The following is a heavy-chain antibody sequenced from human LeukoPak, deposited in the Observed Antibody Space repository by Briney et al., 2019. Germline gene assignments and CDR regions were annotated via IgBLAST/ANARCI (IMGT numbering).Heavy chain of an antibody. J-gene: IGHJ4*02. V-gene: IGHV3-23*01. CDR3: ARDNNWNYPDY. CDR2: ISGSGGST. CDR1: GFTFSSYA. D-gene: IGHD1-7*01. Sequence: TGGSLRLSCAASGFTFSSYAMRWVRQAPGKGLEWVSAISGSGGSTYYADSVKGRFTISRDNAKNTLVLQMSSLRAEDTAVYYCARDNNWNYPDYWGQGTLVTVSS.